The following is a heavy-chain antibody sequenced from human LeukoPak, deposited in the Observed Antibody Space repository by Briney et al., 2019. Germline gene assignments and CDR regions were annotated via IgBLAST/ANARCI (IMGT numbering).Heavy chain of an antibody. CDR2: IDWDDDK. V-gene: IGHV2-70*11. CDR1: GVLRTTSGMC. J-gene: IGHJ4*02. CDR3: ARIRGSRYYFDY. D-gene: IGHD6-13*01. Sequence: SGPTLAHPTKIFTLICTFSGVLRTTSGMCVSWIRQPPGKALECLARIDWDDDKYYSTSLRTRLTISKDTSKNQVVLRMTTMDPVDTATYYCARIRGSRYYFDYWGQGTLVTVSS.